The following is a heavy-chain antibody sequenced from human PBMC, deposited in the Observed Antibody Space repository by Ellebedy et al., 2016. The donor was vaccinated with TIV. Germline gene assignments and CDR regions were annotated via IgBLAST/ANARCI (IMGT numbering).Heavy chain of an antibody. D-gene: IGHD3-10*01. CDR1: GFTFSSYR. J-gene: IGHJ5*02. CDR3: ARLGHGSASSDWFDP. CDR2: ISSSSSYI. V-gene: IGHV3-21*01. Sequence: GESLKISCAASGFTFSSYRMNWVRQAPGKGLAWVSCISSSSSYIYYADSVKGRLTISRDNAKNSLYLQMSSLRSEDTAVYYCARLGHGSASSDWFDPWGQGTLVTVSS.